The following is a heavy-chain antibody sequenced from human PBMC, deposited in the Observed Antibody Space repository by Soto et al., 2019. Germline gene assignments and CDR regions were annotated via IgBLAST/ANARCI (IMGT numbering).Heavy chain of an antibody. CDR1: GFTFSSYS. Sequence: GGSLRLSCAASGFTFSSYSMNWVRQAPGKGLEWVSSISSSSSYIYYADSVKGRFTISRDNAKNSLYLQMNSLRAEDTAVYYCARERLWFGKNWFDPWGQGTLVTVSS. CDR2: ISSSSSYI. D-gene: IGHD3-10*01. J-gene: IGHJ5*02. V-gene: IGHV3-21*01. CDR3: ARERLWFGKNWFDP.